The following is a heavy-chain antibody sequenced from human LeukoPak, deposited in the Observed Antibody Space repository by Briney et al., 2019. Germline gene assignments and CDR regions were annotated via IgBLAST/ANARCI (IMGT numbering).Heavy chain of an antibody. CDR2: IHYSART. V-gene: IGHV4-31*11. D-gene: IGHD3-10*01. CDR3: ARHAIEFSGWFDP. CDR1: GGAISNDGYF. J-gene: IGHJ5*02. Sequence: SETLSLTYAVSGGAISNDGYFWSWIRQRPGKGLEWIGYIHYSARTFYNPSLNSRVTISVGAAQNLVSLNLDSVTAADTAVYYCARHAIEFSGWFDPWGPGTLVPVSS.